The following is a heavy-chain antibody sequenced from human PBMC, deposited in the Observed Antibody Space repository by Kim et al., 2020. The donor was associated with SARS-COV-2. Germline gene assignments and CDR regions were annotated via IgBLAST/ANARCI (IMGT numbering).Heavy chain of an antibody. CDR3: ARGPVDQKDGWYFDL. CDR1: GFSFSSYG. D-gene: IGHD5-12*01. CDR2: ISYDGSDK. J-gene: IGHJ2*01. V-gene: IGHV3-33*01. Sequence: GGSLRLSCAASGFSFSSYGMHWVRQASGKGLEWVAYISYDGSDKFYADSVKGRFTISRDNSENTLYLQTNSLRADDTAVFYCARGPVDQKDGWYFDLWGRGPLDTVPS.